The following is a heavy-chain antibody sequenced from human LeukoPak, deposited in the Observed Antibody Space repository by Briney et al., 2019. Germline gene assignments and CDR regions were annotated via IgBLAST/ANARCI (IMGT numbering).Heavy chain of an antibody. CDR3: AKDIGGSFTEYYYYYGMDV. CDR2: MSGDGGST. D-gene: IGHD1-26*01. Sequence: GGSLRLSCAASGFIFDDYGMYWVRQAQGKGLEWVSLMSGDGGSTYYADSVKGRFTISRDNSKNSLYLQMNSLRTEDTALYYCAKDIGGSFTEYYYYYGMDVWGQGTTVTVSS. J-gene: IGHJ6*02. V-gene: IGHV3-43*02. CDR1: GFIFDDYG.